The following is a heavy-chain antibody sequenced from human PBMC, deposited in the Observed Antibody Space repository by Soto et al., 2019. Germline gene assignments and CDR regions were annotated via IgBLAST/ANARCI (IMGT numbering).Heavy chain of an antibody. CDR1: GFTFSSYA. V-gene: IGHV3-48*03. Sequence: GGSLRLSCAASGFTFSSYAMHWVRQAPGKGLEWVSYISSSGSTIYYADSVKGRFTISRDNAKNSLYLQMNSLRAEDTAVYYCARDIRGEEIWSGYYVGAFDIWGQGTMVTVSS. CDR3: ARDIRGEEIWSGYYVGAFDI. J-gene: IGHJ3*02. D-gene: IGHD3-3*01. CDR2: ISSSGSTI.